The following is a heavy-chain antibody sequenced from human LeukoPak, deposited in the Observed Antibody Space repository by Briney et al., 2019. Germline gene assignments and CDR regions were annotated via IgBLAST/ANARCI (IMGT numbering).Heavy chain of an antibody. Sequence: GGSLRLSCEASGFTFSNYAMSWVRQAPGKGLEWVAVISYDGSNEYYADSVKGRFTISRDNSKNTLYLQMNSLRAEDSAVYFCARDKTAANYYYGMDVWGQGTTVTVSS. CDR3: ARDKTAANYYYGMDV. D-gene: IGHD6-13*01. CDR1: GFTFSNYA. CDR2: ISYDGSNE. J-gene: IGHJ6*02. V-gene: IGHV3-30-3*01.